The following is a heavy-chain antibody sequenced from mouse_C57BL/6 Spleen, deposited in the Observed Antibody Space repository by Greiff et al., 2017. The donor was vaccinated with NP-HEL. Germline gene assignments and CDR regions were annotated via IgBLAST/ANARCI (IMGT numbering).Heavy chain of an antibody. J-gene: IGHJ1*03. V-gene: IGHV1-82*01. CDR1: GYAFSSSW. Sequence: VQLQQPGPELVKPGASVKISCKASGYAFSSSWMNWVKQRPGQGLEWIGRIYPGDGDTNYNGKFKGKATLTVDKSSSTAYMQLSSLTSEESAVYFGGYRYFDVWGTGTTVTVSS. CDR3: GYRYFDV. CDR2: IYPGDGDT.